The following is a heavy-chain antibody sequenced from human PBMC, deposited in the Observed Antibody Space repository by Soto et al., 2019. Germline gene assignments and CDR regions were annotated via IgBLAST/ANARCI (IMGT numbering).Heavy chain of an antibody. D-gene: IGHD2-2*02. Sequence: PGESLNISCKGSGYSFTSYWIGLVRQMPGKGLGWMGIIYPGDSDTRYSPSFQGQVTISADKSISTAYLQWSSLKASDTAMYYCARSGRDVVVPAAIRGDYYYYGMDVWGQGTTVTVSS. V-gene: IGHV5-51*01. J-gene: IGHJ6*02. CDR1: GYSFTSYW. CDR2: IYPGDSDT. CDR3: ARSGRDVVVPAAIRGDYYYYGMDV.